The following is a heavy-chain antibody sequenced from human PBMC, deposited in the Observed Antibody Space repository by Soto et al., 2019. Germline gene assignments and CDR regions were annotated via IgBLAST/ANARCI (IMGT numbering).Heavy chain of an antibody. CDR1: GGSISSGDYY. J-gene: IGHJ5*02. D-gene: IGHD5-18*01. Sequence: SETLSLTCTVSGGSISSGDYYWSWIRQPPGKGLEWIGYIYYSGSTYYNPSLKSRVTISVDTPKNQFSLKLSSVTAADTAVYYCARVRKQLCRFDPWGQGTLVTVSS. CDR3: ARVRKQLCRFDP. V-gene: IGHV4-30-4*01. CDR2: IYYSGST.